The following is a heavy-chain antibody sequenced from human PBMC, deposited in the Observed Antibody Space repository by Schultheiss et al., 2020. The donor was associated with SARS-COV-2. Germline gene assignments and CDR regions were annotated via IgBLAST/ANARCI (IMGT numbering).Heavy chain of an antibody. Sequence: SETLSLTCTVSGGSISNNGPFWGWIRQPPGKGLEWIGSISYSGSTYYSPSLKSRVTISVDTSKNQFSLKLTSLTAADTAIYYCARGNDFVYFFDSWGQGTLVTVSS. V-gene: IGHV4-39*07. CDR2: ISYSGST. J-gene: IGHJ4*02. D-gene: IGHD3-3*01. CDR3: ARGNDFVYFFDS. CDR1: GGSISNNGPF.